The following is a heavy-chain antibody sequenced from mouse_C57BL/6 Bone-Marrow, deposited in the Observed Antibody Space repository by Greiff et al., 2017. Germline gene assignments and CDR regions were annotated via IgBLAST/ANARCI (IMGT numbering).Heavy chain of an antibody. Sequence: QVQLQQSGPELVKPGASVKISCKASGYAFSSSWMNWVKQRPGKGLEWIGRIYPGDADTNYNGKFKGKATLTADKSSSTAYMQLSSLTSEDSAVYFCARDYDYYDYWGQGTTLTVSS. CDR3: ARDYDYYDY. CDR2: IYPGDADT. V-gene: IGHV1-82*01. J-gene: IGHJ2*01. CDR1: GYAFSSSW. D-gene: IGHD2-4*01.